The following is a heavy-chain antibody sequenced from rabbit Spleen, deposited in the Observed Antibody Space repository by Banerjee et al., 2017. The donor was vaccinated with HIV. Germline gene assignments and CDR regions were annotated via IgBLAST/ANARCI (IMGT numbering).Heavy chain of an antibody. CDR2: IYIGDGST. CDR3: ARGNSVGNGDYFPL. Sequence: QQQLVESGGDLVKPGASLTLTCTASGFDFSSKYWLCWVRQAPGKGPEWIACIYIGDGSTDYASWAKGRFTISKTSSTTVTLQMTSLTVADTATYFCARGNSVGNGDYFPLWGPGTLVTVS. D-gene: IGHD2-1*01. J-gene: IGHJ4*01. CDR1: GFDFSSKYW. V-gene: IGHV1S45*01.